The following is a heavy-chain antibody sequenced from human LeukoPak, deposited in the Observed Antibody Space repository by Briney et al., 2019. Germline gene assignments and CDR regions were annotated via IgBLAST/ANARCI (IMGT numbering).Heavy chain of an antibody. J-gene: IGHJ4*02. CDR2: ISYDGSNK. D-gene: IGHD3-10*01. CDR1: GFTFSSYV. Sequence: PGRSLRLSCAASGFTFSSYVIHWVRQAPGRGLEWVALISYDGSNKYYADSVKGRFTISRDNSKNTLYLQMNSLRAEDTAVYYCANENYYGSGSYPDYWGQGTLVTVSS. CDR3: ANENYYGSGSYPDY. V-gene: IGHV3-30*18.